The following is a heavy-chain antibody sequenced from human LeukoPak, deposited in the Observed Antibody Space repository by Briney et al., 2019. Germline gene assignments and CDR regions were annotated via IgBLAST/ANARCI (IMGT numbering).Heavy chain of an antibody. CDR2: IYHSGST. D-gene: IGHD2-15*01. J-gene: IGHJ5*02. V-gene: IGHV4-38-2*02. Sequence: KASETLSLTCTVSGYSISSGYYWGWIRQPPGKGLEWIGSIYHSGSTYYNPSLKSRVTISVDTSKNQFSLKLSSVTAADTAVYYCARDWRQGYFSGGSCRGFDPWGQGTLVTVSS. CDR3: ARDWRQGYFSGGSCRGFDP. CDR1: GYSISSGYY.